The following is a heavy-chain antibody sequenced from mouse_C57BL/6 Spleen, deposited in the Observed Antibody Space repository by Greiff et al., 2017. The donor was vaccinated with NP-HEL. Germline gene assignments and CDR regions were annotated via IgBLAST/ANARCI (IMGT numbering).Heavy chain of an antibody. CDR1: GYTFTSYW. D-gene: IGHD2-4*01. J-gene: IGHJ2*01. CDR2: IDPNSGGT. Sequence: QVQLQQPGAELVKPGASVKLSCKASGYTFTSYWMHWVKQRPGRGLEWTGRIDPNSGGTKYNEKFKSKATLTVDKPSSTAYMQLSSLTSEDSAVYYCARDDYDPFDYWGQGTTLTVSS. V-gene: IGHV1-72*01. CDR3: ARDDYDPFDY.